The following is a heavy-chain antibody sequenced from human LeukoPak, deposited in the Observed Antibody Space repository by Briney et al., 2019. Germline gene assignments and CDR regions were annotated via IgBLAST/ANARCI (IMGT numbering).Heavy chain of an antibody. CDR2: INSDGIST. D-gene: IGHD3-3*01. CDR1: RFTFSRYW. V-gene: IGHV3-74*01. J-gene: IGHJ4*02. Sequence: PGGSLRLSCAASRFTFSRYWMHWVRQAPGKGLVWVSRINSDGISTSYADSVKGRFTISRDNAKNTLYLHMNSLRAEDTALYYCAKEHDYSNAAPEWGFDSWGQGTLVTVSS. CDR3: AKEHDYSNAAPEWGFDS.